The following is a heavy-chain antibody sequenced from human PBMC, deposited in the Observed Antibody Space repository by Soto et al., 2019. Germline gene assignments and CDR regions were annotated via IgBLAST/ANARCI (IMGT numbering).Heavy chain of an antibody. CDR1: GGSISSGGYY. CDR3: ARSKHGTMIRGEGYFNY. J-gene: IGHJ4*02. D-gene: IGHD3-10*01. Sequence: QVQLQESGPGLVKPSQTLSLTCTVSGGSISSGGYYWSWIRQHPGKGLEWIGYIYYSGSTYYNPSLKSRVTISVDTSKNQFSLKLTSVTAADTAVYYCARSKHGTMIRGEGYFNYWGQGTLVTVSS. CDR2: IYYSGST. V-gene: IGHV4-31*03.